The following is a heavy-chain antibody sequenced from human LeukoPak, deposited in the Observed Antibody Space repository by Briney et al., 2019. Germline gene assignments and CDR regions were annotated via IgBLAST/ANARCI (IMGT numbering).Heavy chain of an antibody. D-gene: IGHD2-2*01. J-gene: IGHJ4*02. CDR1: GYTFTDYY. CDR2: INPNSGGT. CDR3: VRPTETRYCSTTSCQRALDY. V-gene: IGHV1-2*02. Sequence: RASVKVSCKASGYTFTDYYMHWVRQAPGQGLEWMGWINPNSGGTNYAQKFQGRVTMTRDTSTSTVYMELSSLRSEDTAVYYCVRPTETRYCSTTSCQRALDYWGQGTLVTVSS.